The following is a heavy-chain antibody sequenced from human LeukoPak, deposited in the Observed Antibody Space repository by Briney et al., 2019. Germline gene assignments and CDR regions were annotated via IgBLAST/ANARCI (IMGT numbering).Heavy chain of an antibody. J-gene: IGHJ6*02. D-gene: IGHD2-2*01. CDR1: GFTFSSFG. CDR2: IWYDGSNK. CDR3: ARDPSSTMDV. Sequence: PGRSLRLSCAASGFTFSSFGMHWVRQAPGEGLEWVAVIWYDGSNKYYADSVKGRFTISRNNSKNTLYLQMNSLRAEDTAVYYCARDPSSTMDVWGQGTTVTVSS. V-gene: IGHV3-33*01.